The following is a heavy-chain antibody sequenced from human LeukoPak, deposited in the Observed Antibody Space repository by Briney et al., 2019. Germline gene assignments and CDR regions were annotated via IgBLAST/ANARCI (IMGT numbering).Heavy chain of an antibody. Sequence: GASVKVSCKASGYTFTSYGISWVRQAPGQGLEWMGWINPNSGGTNYAQKFQGRVTMTRDTSISTAYMELSRLRSDDTAVYYCARDSSLPDYWGQGTLVTVSS. J-gene: IGHJ4*02. CDR2: INPNSGGT. D-gene: IGHD6-6*01. CDR3: ARDSSLPDY. CDR1: GYTFTSYG. V-gene: IGHV1-2*02.